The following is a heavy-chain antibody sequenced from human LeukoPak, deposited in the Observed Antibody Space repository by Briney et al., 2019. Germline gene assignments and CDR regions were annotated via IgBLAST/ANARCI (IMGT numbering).Heavy chain of an antibody. CDR3: ARERVTGTSYYYYYGMDV. Sequence: GGSLRLSCAASGFTFRSYGMHWVRQAPGKGLEWVGVIWHDGSNKYYAASVKGRFTISRENSKNTLYLQMNSLRAEDTAVYYCARERVTGTSYYYYYGMDVWGQGTTVTVSS. CDR2: IWHDGSNK. V-gene: IGHV3-33*01. J-gene: IGHJ6*02. CDR1: GFTFRSYG. D-gene: IGHD6-19*01.